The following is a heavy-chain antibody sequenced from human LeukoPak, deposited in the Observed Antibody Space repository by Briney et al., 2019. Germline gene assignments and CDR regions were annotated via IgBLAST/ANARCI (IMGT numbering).Heavy chain of an antibody. J-gene: IGHJ3*02. D-gene: IGHD3-22*01. Sequence: GGSLRLSYAPSGFTYSRYATSGVRQAPGKGLEWVAVISGGGSGTYYADSVRGRFTISRDNSKNTVYLQMNSLRAEDTAIYYCAKAVGSSGYFSRDAFDIWGQGKMVTVSS. CDR1: GFTYSRYA. V-gene: IGHV3-23*01. CDR2: ISGGGSGT. CDR3: AKAVGSSGYFSRDAFDI.